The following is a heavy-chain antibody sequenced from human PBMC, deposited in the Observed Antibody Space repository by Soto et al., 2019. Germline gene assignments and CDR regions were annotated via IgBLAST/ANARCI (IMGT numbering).Heavy chain of an antibody. D-gene: IGHD6-19*01. V-gene: IGHV1-69*08. J-gene: IGHJ4*02. CDR3: AGEGTGMAEAGTIDY. CDR2: IIPILGIA. Sequence: QVQLVQSGAEVQKPGSSVKVFCKASGGTFSSYTISWVRQAPGQGLEWMGRIIPILGIANYAQKFQGRVTITADKSTSTAYMEVSSLRSEDTEVNYLAGEGTGMAEAGTIDYWGQGTLVTVSS. CDR1: GGTFSSYT.